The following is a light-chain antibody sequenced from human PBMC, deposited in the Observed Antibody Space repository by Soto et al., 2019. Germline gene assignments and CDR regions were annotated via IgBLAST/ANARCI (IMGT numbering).Light chain of an antibody. CDR1: QSVSSN. J-gene: IGKJ1*01. CDR3: QQYNNWPRT. CDR2: GAS. Sequence: IVLRQSPGTLSLSPGERATLSCRASQSVSSNLAWYQQKPGQAPRLLIYGASTRATGIPARFSGSGSGTEFTLTLSSLQSEDFPVYYCQQYNNWPRTFGQGTKVDVK. V-gene: IGKV3-15*01.